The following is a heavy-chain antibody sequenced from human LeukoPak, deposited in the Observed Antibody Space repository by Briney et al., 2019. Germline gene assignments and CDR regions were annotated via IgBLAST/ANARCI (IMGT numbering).Heavy chain of an antibody. V-gene: IGHV4-4*02. Sequence: PSETLSLTCAVSGGSISSSNWWSWVRQPPGKGLEWIGEIYHSGSTNYNPSLKSRVTISVDKPKNQFSLKLSSVTAADTAVYYCARAGYSSGWYGSYFDYWGQGTLVTVSS. CDR2: IYHSGST. J-gene: IGHJ4*02. CDR3: ARAGYSSGWYGSYFDY. D-gene: IGHD6-19*01. CDR1: GGSISSSNW.